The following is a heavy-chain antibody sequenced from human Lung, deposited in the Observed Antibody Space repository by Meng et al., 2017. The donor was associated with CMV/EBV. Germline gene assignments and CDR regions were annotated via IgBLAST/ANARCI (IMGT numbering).Heavy chain of an antibody. CDR3: ARDSASVGSGYYYYYGMDV. Sequence: GESLKISCAASGFTFSSYWMSWVRQAPGKGLEWVANIKQDGSEKYYVDSVKGRFTISRDNAKNSLYLQMNSLRAEDTAVYYCARDSASVGSGYYYYYGMDVWGQGXTGTVSS. V-gene: IGHV3-7*01. D-gene: IGHD2-15*01. CDR1: GFTFSSYW. J-gene: IGHJ6*02. CDR2: IKQDGSEK.